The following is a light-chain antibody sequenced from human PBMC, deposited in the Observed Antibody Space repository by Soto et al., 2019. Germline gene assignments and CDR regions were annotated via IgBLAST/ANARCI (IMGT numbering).Light chain of an antibody. V-gene: IGKV1-9*01. CDR2: EAS. Sequence: DIQLTQSPSLLSASVGDRVTITCRASHDISTYLAWYQQKPGKAPKLMIYEASTLQSGVPSRFSGSGSGTEFTLTISSLLPEDFATYHCQQLNTLPFTFGQGTRLEI. CDR1: HDISTY. CDR3: QQLNTLPFT. J-gene: IGKJ5*01.